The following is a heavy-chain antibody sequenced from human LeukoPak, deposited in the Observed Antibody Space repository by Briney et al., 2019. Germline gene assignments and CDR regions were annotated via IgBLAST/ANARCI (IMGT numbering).Heavy chain of an antibody. CDR1: GYTFTSYD. CDR3: ARGGYCSGGSCYGYNWFDP. V-gene: IGHV1-8*03. D-gene: IGHD2-15*01. Sequence: ASVKVSCKASGYTFTSYDINWVRQATGQGLEWMGWMNPNSGNTGYAQKFQGRVTITRNTSISTAYMELSSLRFEDTAVYYCARGGYCSGGSCYGYNWFDPWGQGTLVTVSS. J-gene: IGHJ5*02. CDR2: MNPNSGNT.